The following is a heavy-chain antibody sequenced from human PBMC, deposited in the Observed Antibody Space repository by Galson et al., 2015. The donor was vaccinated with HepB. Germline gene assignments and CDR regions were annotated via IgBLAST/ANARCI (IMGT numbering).Heavy chain of an antibody. CDR3: APLPSGGSYSFFDY. CDR2: IYYSGTT. V-gene: IGHV4-39*01. J-gene: IGHJ4*02. CDR1: GSSISSSSYY. Sequence: QVQLQESGPGLVKPSETLSLTCTVSGSSISSSSYYWGWIRQPPGKGLEWIGIIYYSGTTYCNPSLKSRVTISVDTSKNQFSLRLSSVTAADTAVYYCAPLPSGGSYSFFDYWGQGALVTVSS. D-gene: IGHD1-26*01.